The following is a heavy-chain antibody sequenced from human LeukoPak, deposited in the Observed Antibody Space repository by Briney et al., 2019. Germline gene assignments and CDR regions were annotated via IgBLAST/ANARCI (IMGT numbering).Heavy chain of an antibody. Sequence: GGSLRLSCAASGFAFSNYAMHWVRQAPGMGLEYVSAISSNGGNTYYANSVKGRFTISRDNSKNTLYLQMGSLRAEDTAVYYCARDGGGGYDSSGYWAATFDYWGQGTLVTVSS. J-gene: IGHJ4*02. CDR2: ISSNGGNT. CDR1: GFAFSNYA. V-gene: IGHV3-64*01. D-gene: IGHD3-22*01. CDR3: ARDGGGGYDSSGYWAATFDY.